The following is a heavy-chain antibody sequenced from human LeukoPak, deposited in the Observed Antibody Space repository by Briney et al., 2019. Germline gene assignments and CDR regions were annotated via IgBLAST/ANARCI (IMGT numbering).Heavy chain of an antibody. D-gene: IGHD4-11*01. Sequence: GGSLRLSCAASGFTFSSYAMHWVRQAPGKGLEWVAVISYDGSNKYYADSVKGRFTISRDNSKNTLYLQMNSLRAEDTAVYYCARDRVTTPWNYYHGMDVWGQGTTVTVSS. CDR2: ISYDGSNK. V-gene: IGHV3-30-3*01. CDR3: ARDRVTTPWNYYHGMDV. J-gene: IGHJ6*02. CDR1: GFTFSSYA.